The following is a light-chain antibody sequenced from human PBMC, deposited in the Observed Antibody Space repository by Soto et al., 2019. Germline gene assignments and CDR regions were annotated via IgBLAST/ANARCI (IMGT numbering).Light chain of an antibody. CDR1: SSDVGGYYY. CDR2: QVS. J-gene: IGLJ1*01. CDR3: SSYTSSNTFYV. V-gene: IGLV2-14*01. Sequence: QSVLTQPASVSESPGQSITIPCTGTSSDVGGYYYVSWYQHHPGKAPKLMIYQVSNRPSGVSNRFSGSKSGNTASLTISGLQAEDEADYYCSSYTSSNTFYVFGTGTKVTVL.